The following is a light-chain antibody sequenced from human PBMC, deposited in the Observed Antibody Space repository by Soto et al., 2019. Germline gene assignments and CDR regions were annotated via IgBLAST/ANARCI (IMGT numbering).Light chain of an antibody. CDR3: QQYNSYRS. CDR1: QSVSSW. V-gene: IGKV1-5*03. CDR2: KAS. Sequence: DIQMTQSPCTLSASVGDRVTITCRASQSVSSWLAWYQQKPGKAPKLLIYKASTLESGVPSRFSGSGSGTEFTLTISSLQPDDFATYYCQQYNSYRSFGQGTKLEIK. J-gene: IGKJ2*04.